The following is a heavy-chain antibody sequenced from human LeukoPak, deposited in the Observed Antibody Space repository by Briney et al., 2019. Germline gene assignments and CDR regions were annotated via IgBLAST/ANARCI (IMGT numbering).Heavy chain of an antibody. V-gene: IGHV1-18*01. CDR2: ISAYNGNT. CDR3: ARGVITMVRGVKRNSNWFDP. J-gene: IGHJ5*02. CDR1: GYTFTSYG. D-gene: IGHD3-10*01. Sequence: ASVKVSCKASGYTFTSYGISWVRQAPGQGLEWMGWISAYNGNTNYAQKLQGRVTMTTDTSTSTAYMELSSLRSEDTAVYYCARGVITMVRGVKRNSNWFDPWGQGTLVTVSS.